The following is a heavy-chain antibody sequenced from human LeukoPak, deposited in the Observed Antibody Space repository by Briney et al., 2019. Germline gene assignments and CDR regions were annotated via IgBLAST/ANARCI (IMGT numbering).Heavy chain of an antibody. CDR1: GFTFSSYS. Sequence: GGSLRLSCAASGFTFSSYSMNWVRQAPGKGLEWVSSISSSSSYIYYADSVKGRFTISRDNAKNSLYLQMNSLRAEDTAVYYCATAYYDFWSGYLYWGQGTLVTVSS. CDR3: ATAYYDFWSGYLY. J-gene: IGHJ4*02. CDR2: ISSSSSYI. V-gene: IGHV3-21*01. D-gene: IGHD3-3*01.